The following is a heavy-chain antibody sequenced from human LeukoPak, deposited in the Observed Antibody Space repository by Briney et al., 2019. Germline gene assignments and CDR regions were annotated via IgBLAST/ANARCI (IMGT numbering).Heavy chain of an antibody. CDR1: GGSISSYY. J-gene: IGHJ3*02. D-gene: IGHD3-16*02. Sequence: SETLSLTCTVSGGSISSYYWSWIRQPAGKGLEWIGRIYTSGSTDYNPSLKSRVTMSVDTSKNQFSLKLSSVTAADTAVYYCASHGPYDYIWGSYRFYAFDIWGQGTMVTVSS. CDR3: ASHGPYDYIWGSYRFYAFDI. V-gene: IGHV4-4*07. CDR2: IYTSGST.